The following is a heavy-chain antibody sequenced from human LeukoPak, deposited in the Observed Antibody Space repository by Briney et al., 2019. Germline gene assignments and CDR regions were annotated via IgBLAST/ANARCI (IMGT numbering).Heavy chain of an antibody. CDR3: ARGDSSGYYYKNYYFDY. V-gene: IGHV1-46*01. CDR1: GYTFTSYY. Sequence: ASVKVSCKASGYTFTSYYMHWVRQAPGQGLEWMGIINPSGGSTSYAQKFQGRVTMTRDTSTSTVYMELSSLRSEDTAVYYCARGDSSGYYYKNYYFDYWGQGTLVTVSS. J-gene: IGHJ4*02. CDR2: INPSGGST. D-gene: IGHD3-22*01.